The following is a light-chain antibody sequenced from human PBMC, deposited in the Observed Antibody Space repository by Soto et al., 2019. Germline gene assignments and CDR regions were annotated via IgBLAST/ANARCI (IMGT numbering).Light chain of an antibody. CDR2: EAP. Sequence: DVQMTQSPSTLSASVGDRVTITCRASQSISSWLAWYQQEPGKAPKLLISEAPTLEGGVPSRFSGSGSGTEFALTISSLQPDDFASYYCQQYSSYPWTFGQGTKVEIK. CDR1: QSISSW. CDR3: QQYSSYPWT. J-gene: IGKJ1*01. V-gene: IGKV1-5*03.